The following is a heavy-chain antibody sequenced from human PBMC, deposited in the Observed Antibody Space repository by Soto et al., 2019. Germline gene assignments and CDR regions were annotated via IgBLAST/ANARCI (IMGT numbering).Heavy chain of an antibody. CDR2: ITSDTLTI. V-gene: IGHV3-48*02. CDR1: GFKFNIYS. J-gene: IGHJ4*02. D-gene: IGHD6-19*01. CDR3: ARSVEGHFGY. Sequence: EVQLVESGGGLVRPGESLRLSCAASGFKFNIYSMNWIRQAPGKGLEWVSYITSDTLTIRYADSVRGRFIISRDNAGNSVVLQMNSLRDEDTATYYCARSVEGHFGYWGQGALVTVSS.